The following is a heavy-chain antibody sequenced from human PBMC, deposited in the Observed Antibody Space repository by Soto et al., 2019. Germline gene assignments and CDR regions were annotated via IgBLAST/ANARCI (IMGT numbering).Heavy chain of an antibody. Sequence: GSCPTLVNPTQTLTLTCTFSGFSLSSIGVAVGWIRQPPGKALEWLALLYWNDDRRYSPSLKSRLTITKDTSKNQVVLTMTNMDPADTATYYCAHSASVPCCYYFDSWGQGTLVTVSS. V-gene: IGHV2-5*01. CDR1: GFSLSSIGVA. CDR3: AHSASVPCCYYFDS. CDR2: LYWNDDR. J-gene: IGHJ4*02. D-gene: IGHD1-26*01.